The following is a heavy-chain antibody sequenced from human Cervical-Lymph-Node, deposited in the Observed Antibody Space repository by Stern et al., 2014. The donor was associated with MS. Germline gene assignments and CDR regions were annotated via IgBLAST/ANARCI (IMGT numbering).Heavy chain of an antibody. CDR1: GFTFSDYY. J-gene: IGHJ5*01. CDR3: ARVLPRSPTSHNWLDS. V-gene: IGHV3-11*01. Sequence: QVQLVQSGGGSVQPGGSLRLSCTTSGFTFSDYYMTWIRQTPGKGLECISYISSTSTTTYYADSVKGRFTISRDSANNSLYLQMNSLRVDDTAVYYCARVLPRSPTSHNWLDSWGQGTLVTVSS. CDR2: ISSTSTTT.